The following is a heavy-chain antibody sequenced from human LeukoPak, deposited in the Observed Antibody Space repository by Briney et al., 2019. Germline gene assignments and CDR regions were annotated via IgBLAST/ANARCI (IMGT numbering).Heavy chain of an antibody. CDR1: GGSISSYY. V-gene: IGHV4-59*01. CDR2: IYYSGST. J-gene: IGHJ4*02. Sequence: SETLSLTCTVSGGSISSYYWNWIRQPPGKGLEWIGNIYYSGSTKYNASLKSRVIISIDKSKNQISLNLRSVTAADTAVYYRARWGYNNYFDYWGQGNLVTVSS. CDR3: ARWGYNNYFDY. D-gene: IGHD5-24*01.